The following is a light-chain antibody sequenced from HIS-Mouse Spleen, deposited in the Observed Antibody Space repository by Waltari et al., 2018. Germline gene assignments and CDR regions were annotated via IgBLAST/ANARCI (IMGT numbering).Light chain of an antibody. CDR1: PSLLHSNGYIY. CDR2: LGS. V-gene: IGKV2-28*01. CDR3: IQALQTPMYN. Sequence: DIVLTQSPLSLPFTSGEPASTSCSPRPSLLHSNGYIYLDWYLQKPGQSPQLLIYLGSTQASGIPARLSGRGSGTDLTLKISRVEAEDVGVDYCIQALQTPMYNFGQGTKLAIK. J-gene: IGKJ2*01.